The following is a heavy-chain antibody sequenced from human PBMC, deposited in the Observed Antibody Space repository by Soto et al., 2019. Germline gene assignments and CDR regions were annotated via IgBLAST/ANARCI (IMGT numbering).Heavy chain of an antibody. CDR2: IWYDGSST. Sequence: VGSLRLSCAASGFTFSSLGMHWVRQAPGKGLEWVAVIWYDGSSTYYADSVKGRFTISRDNSKNTLYLQMNSLRVEDTAAYYCAGGGDYGGEDSYYGAAVGGQGATVT. J-gene: IGHJ6*01. V-gene: IGHV3-33*01. CDR3: AGGGDYGGEDSYYGAAV. CDR1: GFTFSSLG. D-gene: IGHD3-3*01.